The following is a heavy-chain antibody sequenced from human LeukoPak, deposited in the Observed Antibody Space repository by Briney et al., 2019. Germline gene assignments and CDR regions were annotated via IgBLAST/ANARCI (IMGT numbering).Heavy chain of an antibody. J-gene: IGHJ4*02. CDR2: ISAYNGNT. Sequence: ASVKVSCKASGGTFSSYAISWVRQAPGQGLEWMGWISAYNGNTNYAQKLQGRVTMTTDTSTSTAYMELRSLRSDDTAVYYCARDGEEKLWELPYLDYWGQGTLVTVSS. D-gene: IGHD1-26*01. CDR1: GGTFSSYA. V-gene: IGHV1-18*01. CDR3: ARDGEEKLWELPYLDY.